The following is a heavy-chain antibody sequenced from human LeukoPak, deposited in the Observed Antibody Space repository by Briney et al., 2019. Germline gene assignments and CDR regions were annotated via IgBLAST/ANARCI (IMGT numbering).Heavy chain of an antibody. J-gene: IGHJ4*02. V-gene: IGHV3-66*01. Sequence: GGSLRLSCAASGFTVSSNSMSWLRQAPGKGLEWVSVIYGGGSTSYADSVKDRFTISRDNSKNTLFLQMNSLRAEDTALYYCAREEALPNWGQGTLVTVSS. CDR2: IYGGGST. CDR1: GFTVSSNS. CDR3: AREEALPN.